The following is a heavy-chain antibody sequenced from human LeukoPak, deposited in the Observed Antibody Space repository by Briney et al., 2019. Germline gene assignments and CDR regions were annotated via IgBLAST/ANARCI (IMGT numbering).Heavy chain of an antibody. Sequence: SVKVSCKASGGTFSSYAISWVRQAPGQGLEWMGRIIPIFGIANYAQKFQGRVTITADKSTSTAYMELSSLRSEDTAVYYCARDPGYDSVHYYYGMDVWGQGTTVTVSS. CDR3: ARDPGYDSVHYYYGMDV. V-gene: IGHV1-69*04. CDR2: IIPIFGIA. D-gene: IGHD5-12*01. CDR1: GGTFSSYA. J-gene: IGHJ6*02.